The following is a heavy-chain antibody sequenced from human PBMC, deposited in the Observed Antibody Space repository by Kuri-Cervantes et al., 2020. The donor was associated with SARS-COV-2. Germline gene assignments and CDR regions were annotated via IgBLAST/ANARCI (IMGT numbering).Heavy chain of an antibody. J-gene: IGHJ4*02. D-gene: IGHD2-2*02. V-gene: IGHV3-73*01. Sequence: GGSLRLSCAASGFTFSGSAMHWVRQASGKGLEWVGRIRSKANSYATAYAASVKGRFTISRDDSKNTAYLQMNSLKTEDTAVYYCTRPTSCNSTSCYKDYWGQGTLVTVSS. CDR3: TRPTSCNSTSCYKDY. CDR1: GFTFSGSA. CDR2: IRSKANSYAT.